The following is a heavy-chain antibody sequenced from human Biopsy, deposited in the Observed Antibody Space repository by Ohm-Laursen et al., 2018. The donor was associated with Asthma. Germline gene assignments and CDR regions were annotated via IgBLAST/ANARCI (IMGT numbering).Heavy chain of an antibody. CDR2: IKHDGSEK. J-gene: IGHJ1*01. CDR3: ARTFHFWSPHHAEHYQL. D-gene: IGHD3-3*02. CDR1: GFTFGDYW. V-gene: IGHV3-7*01. Sequence: SLRLSCAASGFTFGDYWMSWVRQVPGKGLEWVANIKHDGSEKNHVDSLKGRFTISRDNAKNSLYLQMNSLRAEDTAVYYCARTFHFWSPHHAEHYQLRGQGTLVTVSS.